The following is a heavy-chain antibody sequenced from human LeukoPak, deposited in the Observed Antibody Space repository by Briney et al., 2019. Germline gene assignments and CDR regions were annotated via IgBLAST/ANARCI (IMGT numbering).Heavy chain of an antibody. Sequence: ASVKVSCKASGYPFTSYDINWVRQATGQGLEWMGWMNPNSGNTGYAQKFQGRVTMTRNTSISTAYMELSSLRSEDTAVYYCARVLGPPYDHYYYYMDVWGKGTTVTVSS. J-gene: IGHJ6*03. CDR3: ARVLGPPYDHYYYYMDV. CDR1: GYPFTSYD. D-gene: IGHD5-12*01. V-gene: IGHV1-8*01. CDR2: MNPNSGNT.